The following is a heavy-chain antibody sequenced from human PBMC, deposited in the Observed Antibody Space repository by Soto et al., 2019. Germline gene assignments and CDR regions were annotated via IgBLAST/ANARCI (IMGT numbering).Heavy chain of an antibody. J-gene: IGHJ4*02. CDR3: ARDGGSYRVVFDY. CDR2: INPNSGGT. Sequence: ASVKVSCKASGYTFTGYYMHWVRQAPGQGLEWMGWINPNSGGTNYAQKFQGRVTMTRDTSISTAYMELSRLRSDDTAVYYCARDGGSYRVVFDYWGQGTLVTVSS. D-gene: IGHD1-26*01. V-gene: IGHV1-2*02. CDR1: GYTFTGYY.